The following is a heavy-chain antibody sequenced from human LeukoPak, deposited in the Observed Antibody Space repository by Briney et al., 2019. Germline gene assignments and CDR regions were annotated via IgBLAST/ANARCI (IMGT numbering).Heavy chain of an antibody. Sequence: PSETLSLTCTVSGGSVSSGSYYWSWIRQPPGKGLEWIGYIYYSGSTNYNPSLKSRVTISVDTSKNQFSLKLSSVTAADTAVYYCARVGPSANNYGDPSDYWGQGTLVTVSS. D-gene: IGHD4-17*01. CDR2: IYYSGST. CDR1: GGSVSSGSYY. V-gene: IGHV4-61*01. CDR3: ARVGPSANNYGDPSDY. J-gene: IGHJ4*02.